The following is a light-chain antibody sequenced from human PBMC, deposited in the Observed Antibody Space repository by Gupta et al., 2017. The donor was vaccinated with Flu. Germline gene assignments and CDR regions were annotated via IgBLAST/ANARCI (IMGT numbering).Light chain of an antibody. V-gene: IGLV1-47*01. Sequence: QSVVTQPPSASGTPGQRVTIACSGSSSNIGRNYVYWHQQLPGTAPRLLIYRNNQRPSGVPDRFSGSKSGTSASLAISGLRSEDEADYYCAAWDDSLSGYVFGTGTKVTVL. J-gene: IGLJ1*01. CDR2: RNN. CDR1: SSNIGRNY. CDR3: AAWDDSLSGYV.